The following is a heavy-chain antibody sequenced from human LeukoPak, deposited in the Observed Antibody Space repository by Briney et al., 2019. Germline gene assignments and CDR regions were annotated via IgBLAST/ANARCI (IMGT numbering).Heavy chain of an antibody. CDR1: GFTFHTYA. CDR2: IGANCGTT. Sequence: GGSLRLPCSISGFTFHTYAMSWGRQTPGQGLELVSAIGANCGTTFYSDSVTGPFTTSTDNSKTSLYLQMNSLRADDTAAYYCAKELSTGSGGACGGACYWARPFDYWGQGILVTVSS. J-gene: IGHJ4*02. D-gene: IGHD2-21*01. CDR3: AKELSTGSGGACGGACYWARPFDY. V-gene: IGHV3-23*01.